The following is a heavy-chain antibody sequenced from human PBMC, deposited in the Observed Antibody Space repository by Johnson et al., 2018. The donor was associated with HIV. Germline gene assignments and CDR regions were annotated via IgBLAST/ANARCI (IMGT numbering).Heavy chain of an antibody. Sequence: LQLVESGGGVVQPGRSLRLSCSSSGFTFIRYAMHWVRQAPGKGLEWVGRIKSKTDGGTTDYAAPVKVSFTISRDDSKNTLYLQMNSLKTEDTAVYYCTRDAKLRPLDGPDDAFDIWGHGTMVTVSS. CDR2: IKSKTDGGTT. CDR1: GFTFIRYA. J-gene: IGHJ3*02. CDR3: TRDAKLRPLDGPDDAFDI. V-gene: IGHV3-15*01. D-gene: IGHD2-2*03.